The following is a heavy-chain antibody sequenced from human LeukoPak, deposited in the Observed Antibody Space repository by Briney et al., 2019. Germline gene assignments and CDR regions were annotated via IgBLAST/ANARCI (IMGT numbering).Heavy chain of an antibody. Sequence: SETLSLTCTVSGGSISSSSYYWGWIRQPPGKGLEWIGSIYYSGSTYYNPSLKSRVTISVDTTKNQFSLKLSSVTAADTAVYYCARGGVVPAARFDYWGQGTLVIVSS. D-gene: IGHD2-2*01. CDR2: IYYSGST. CDR1: GGSISSSSYY. J-gene: IGHJ4*02. V-gene: IGHV4-39*01. CDR3: ARGGVVPAARFDY.